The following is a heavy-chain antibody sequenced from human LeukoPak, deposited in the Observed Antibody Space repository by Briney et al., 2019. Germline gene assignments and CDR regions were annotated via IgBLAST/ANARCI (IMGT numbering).Heavy chain of an antibody. J-gene: IGHJ4*02. D-gene: IGHD3-10*01. V-gene: IGHV3-23*01. CDR3: AKGGGSGTYYNDY. Sequence: GRSLRLSCAASGFTFGSYAMSWVRQAPGKGLEWVSAIGGSGGYTYNADSVKGRFTISRDNSKNTLYLQMNSLRADDTAAYYCAKGGGSGTYYNDYCGQGTLVTVSS. CDR1: GFTFGSYA. CDR2: IGGSGGYT.